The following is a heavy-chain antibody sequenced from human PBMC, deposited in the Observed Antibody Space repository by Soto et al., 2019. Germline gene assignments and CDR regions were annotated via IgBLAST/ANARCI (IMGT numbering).Heavy chain of an antibody. CDR1: GGTFSSYA. CDR2: IIPIFGTA. D-gene: IGHD2-2*01. J-gene: IGHJ6*02. V-gene: IGHV1-69*13. Sequence: GASVKVSCKASGGTFSSYAISWVRQAPGQGLEWMGGIIPIFGTANYAQKFQGRVTITADESTSTAYMELSSLRSEDTAVYYCASPGGVVVVPAAMDFYSSWGQGTTVTVS. CDR3: ASPGGVVVVPAAMDFYSS.